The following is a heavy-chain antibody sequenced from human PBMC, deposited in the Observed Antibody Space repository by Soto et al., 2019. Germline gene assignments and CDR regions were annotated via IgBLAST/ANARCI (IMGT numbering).Heavy chain of an antibody. CDR3: AKTHCSGGSCYRTDY. CDR2: ISGSGGST. D-gene: IGHD2-15*01. V-gene: IGHV3-23*01. J-gene: IGHJ4*02. Sequence: GGSLRLSCAASGFTFSSYAMSGVRQAPGKGLEWVSAISGSGGSTYYADSVKGRFTISRDNSKNTLYLQMNSLRAEDTAVYYCAKTHCSGGSCYRTDYWGQGTLVTVSS. CDR1: GFTFSSYA.